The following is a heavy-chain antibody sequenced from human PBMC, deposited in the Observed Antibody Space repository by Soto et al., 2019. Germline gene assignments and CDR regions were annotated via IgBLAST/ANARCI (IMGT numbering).Heavy chain of an antibody. D-gene: IGHD1-26*01. CDR1: GKSLSGYY. V-gene: IGHV4-34*01. J-gene: IGHJ4*02. CDR3: ARHHVRGRTIAGAAEF. Sequence: QVQLQQWGAGLLKPSETLSLTCAVYGKSLSGYYWSWFRQPPGKALEWIGEINHSGNTNYNPSLKSLVTISVNTSKNNLFLNLSSVTAADTAMYYCARHHVRGRTIAGAAEFWGQGTLVTVSS. CDR2: INHSGNT.